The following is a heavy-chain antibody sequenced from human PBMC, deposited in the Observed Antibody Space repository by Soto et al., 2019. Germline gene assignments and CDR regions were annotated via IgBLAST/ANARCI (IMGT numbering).Heavy chain of an antibody. V-gene: IGHV3-23*01. D-gene: IGHD2-15*01. Sequence: EVQLLESGGGLVQPGGSLRLSCAASGFSFSDYSMTWVRQAPGRGLEWVSTLTSRGTTFYADSVKGRFTISRDNSKNTLSLQMHSLRTEATALYYCAKRATTVPTPGNYFDCWGQGTLVTVSS. CDR1: GFSFSDYS. CDR3: AKRATTVPTPGNYFDC. CDR2: LTSRGTT. J-gene: IGHJ4*02.